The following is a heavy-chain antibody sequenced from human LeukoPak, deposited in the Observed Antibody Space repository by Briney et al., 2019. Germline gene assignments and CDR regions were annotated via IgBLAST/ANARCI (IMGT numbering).Heavy chain of an antibody. D-gene: IGHD2-8*01. J-gene: IGHJ5*01. CDR2: LKFDGIEN. CDR1: GFRFRDYW. CDR3: VRNRVVVPNGDWFDS. Sequence: GGSLRLSRVGSGFRFRDYWMTWVRQAPGKGLEWVATLKFDGIENYHVGSVAGRFTISRDNPKNSLYLQMNGLSAEDTAVYYCVRNRVVVPNGDWFDSWGRGTLVTVSS. V-gene: IGHV3-7*01.